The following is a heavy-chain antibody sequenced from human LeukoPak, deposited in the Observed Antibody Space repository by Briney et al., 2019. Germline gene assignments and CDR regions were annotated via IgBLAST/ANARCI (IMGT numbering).Heavy chain of an antibody. Sequence: SETLSLTCTVSGGSISSYYWSWIRQPPGKGLEWIGYIYYSGSTNYNPSLKSRVSISVDTTKNQFSLKLSSVTAADTAVYYCARTGSTVTMLYPFDHWGQGTLVTVSS. CDR2: IYYSGST. D-gene: IGHD4-17*01. J-gene: IGHJ4*02. CDR1: GGSISSYY. CDR3: ARTGSTVTMLYPFDH. V-gene: IGHV4-59*01.